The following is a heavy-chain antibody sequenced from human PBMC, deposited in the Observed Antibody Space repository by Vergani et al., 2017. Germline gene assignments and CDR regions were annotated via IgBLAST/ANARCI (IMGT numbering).Heavy chain of an antibody. V-gene: IGHV3-33*01. CDR1: GFTFNQSG. CDR2: TWYDGNNK. D-gene: IGHD1-14*01. J-gene: IGHJ5*02. Sequence: QVQLVESGGGLVQPGRSLRLSCAASGFTFNQSGMHWVRQAPGKGLEWVAVTWYDGNNKQYADSVKGRFTISRDNSKSKMYLQMNSLRDEDTGVYYCARDLRLLYNRFDPWGQGTLVTVSS. CDR3: ARDLRLLYNRFDP.